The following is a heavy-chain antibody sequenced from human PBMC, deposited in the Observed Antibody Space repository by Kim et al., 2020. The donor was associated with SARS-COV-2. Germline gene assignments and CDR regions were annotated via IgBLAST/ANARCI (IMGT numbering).Heavy chain of an antibody. Sequence: SETLSLTCTVSGGSISSYYWSWIRQPPGKGLEWIGYIYYSGSTNYNPSLKSRVTISVDTSKNQFSLKLSSVTAADTAVYYCARQYSSGWYHEGYFDYWGQGTLVTVSS. CDR2: IYYSGST. CDR1: GGSISSYY. D-gene: IGHD6-19*01. V-gene: IGHV4-59*08. J-gene: IGHJ4*02. CDR3: ARQYSSGWYHEGYFDY.